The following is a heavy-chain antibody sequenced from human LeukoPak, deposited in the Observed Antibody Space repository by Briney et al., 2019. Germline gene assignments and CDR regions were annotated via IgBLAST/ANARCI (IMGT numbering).Heavy chain of an antibody. V-gene: IGHV3-43D*03. CDR1: GFTFDDYA. Sequence: GGSLRLSCAASGFTFDDYAMHWVRQAPGKGLEWVSLISWDGGSTYYADSVKGRFTISRDNSKNSLYLQMNSLRAEDTAVYYCARGPPLYYYDSSGYRGGAFDIWGQGTMVTVSS. CDR3: ARGPPLYYYDSSGYRGGAFDI. CDR2: ISWDGGST. D-gene: IGHD3-22*01. J-gene: IGHJ3*02.